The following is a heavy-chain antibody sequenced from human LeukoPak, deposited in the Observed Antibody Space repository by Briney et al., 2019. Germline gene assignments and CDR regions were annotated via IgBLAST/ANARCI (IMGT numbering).Heavy chain of an antibody. V-gene: IGHV4-34*01. CDR1: GGSFSGYY. J-gene: IGHJ4*02. Sequence: SETLSLTCAVYGGSFSGYYWSWIRELPGKGLEGIGEINHSGSTNYNPSLKSRVTISVDTSKNQFSLKLSSVTAADTAVYYCARGPPSVAATPFDYWGQGTLVTVSS. CDR2: INHSGST. CDR3: ARGPPSVAATPFDY. D-gene: IGHD2-15*01.